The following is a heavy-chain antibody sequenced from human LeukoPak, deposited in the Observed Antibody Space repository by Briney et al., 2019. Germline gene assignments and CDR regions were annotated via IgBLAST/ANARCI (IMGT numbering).Heavy chain of an antibody. CDR3: AKAEEGDLSYYLDY. CDR2: ISGSGGST. J-gene: IGHJ4*02. CDR1: GFTFSSYA. V-gene: IGHV3-23*01. D-gene: IGHD3-10*01. Sequence: GGSLRLSCAASGFTFSSYAMSWVRQAPGKGLEWVSAISGSGGSTYYADSVKGRFTISRDNSKNTLYLQMNSLRAEDTAVYYCAKAEEGDLSYYLDYWGQGTLVTVSS.